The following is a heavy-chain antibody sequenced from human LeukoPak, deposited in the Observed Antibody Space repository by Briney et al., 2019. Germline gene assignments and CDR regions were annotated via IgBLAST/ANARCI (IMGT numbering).Heavy chain of an antibody. V-gene: IGHV1-2*02. Sequence: ASVKVSCKASGYTFTGYYMHWVRQAPGQGLEWMGWINPNSGGTNYAQKFQGRVTMTRDTSISTAYMELSRLRSDDTAVYYCARDRTRTGYSSGWYHDYWRQRTLVTVSS. D-gene: IGHD6-19*01. CDR2: INPNSGGT. CDR1: GYTFTGYY. CDR3: ARDRTRTGYSSGWYHDY. J-gene: IGHJ4*02.